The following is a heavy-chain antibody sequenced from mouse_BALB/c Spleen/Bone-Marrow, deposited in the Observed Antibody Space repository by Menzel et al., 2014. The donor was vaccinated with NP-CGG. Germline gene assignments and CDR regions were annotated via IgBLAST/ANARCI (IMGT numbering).Heavy chain of an antibody. CDR2: IDPYNGDT. CDR1: GYSFTDYN. CDR3: ARCDYDGGVWFAY. D-gene: IGHD2-4*01. Sequence: EVQLVESGPELVKPGASVKVSCKASGYSFTDYNMYWVKQSHGKSLEWIGYIDPYNGDTSYNQKFKGKATLTVDKSSSTAFMHLNSLTSEDSAVYYCARCDYDGGVWFAYWGQGTLVTVSA. J-gene: IGHJ3*01. V-gene: IGHV1S135*01.